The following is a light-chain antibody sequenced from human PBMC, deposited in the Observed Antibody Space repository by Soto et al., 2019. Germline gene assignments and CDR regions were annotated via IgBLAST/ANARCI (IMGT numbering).Light chain of an antibody. V-gene: IGKV1-5*03. CDR2: KAS. CDR1: QSISSW. CDR3: QQYDSFSLT. Sequence: DIQMTQSPSTLSASVGDRVTITCRASQSISSWLAWYQQKPGKAPKRLIYKASSLESGVPSRFSGSGSGTEFTLTISRLQPDDFATYYCQQYDSFSLTFGGGTKVEIK. J-gene: IGKJ4*01.